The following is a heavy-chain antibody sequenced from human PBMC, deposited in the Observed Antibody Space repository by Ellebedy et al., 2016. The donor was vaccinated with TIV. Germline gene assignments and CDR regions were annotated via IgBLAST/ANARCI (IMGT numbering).Heavy chain of an antibody. J-gene: IGHJ4*02. D-gene: IGHD3-9*01. CDR1: GFTFDDYA. V-gene: IGHV3-9*01. CDR3: ARVADFDWLPSSFDY. Sequence: SLKISCAASGFTFDDYAMHWVRQAPGKGLEWVSGISWNSGSIGYADSVKGRFTISRDNAKNSLYLQMNSLRAEDTAVYYCARVADFDWLPSSFDYWGQGTLVTVSS. CDR2: ISWNSGSI.